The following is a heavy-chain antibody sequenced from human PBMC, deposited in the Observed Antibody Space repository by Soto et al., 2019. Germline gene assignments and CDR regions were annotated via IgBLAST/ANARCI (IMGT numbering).Heavy chain of an antibody. D-gene: IGHD6-13*01. CDR3: ARRYGVFFDY. V-gene: IGHV4-59*08. Sequence: QVQLQESGPGLVKPSETLSLTCTVSGGSISSYYWSWIRQPPGKGLEWIGYIHYSGSTNYNPSLKSRVTISVDTSKNQFSLKLSSVTAADTAVYYCARRYGVFFDYWGQGTLVTVSS. J-gene: IGHJ4*02. CDR1: GGSISSYY. CDR2: IHYSGST.